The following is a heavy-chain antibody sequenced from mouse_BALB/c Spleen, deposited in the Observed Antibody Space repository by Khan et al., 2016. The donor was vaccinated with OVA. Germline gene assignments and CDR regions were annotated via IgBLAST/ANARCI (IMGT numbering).Heavy chain of an antibody. Sequence: QVQLKQPGPEVVRPGVSVMISCKGSGYTFTDYAMHWVKQSHAKSLEWTGLISTYNGNTNYNQKFKGKATMTVDKSSSTASMELARLTSEDSAIYYCARYYYGSCYFDYWGQGTTLTVSS. D-gene: IGHD1-1*01. CDR3: ARYYYGSCYFDY. CDR2: ISTYNGNT. CDR1: GYTFTDYA. V-gene: IGHV1S137*01. J-gene: IGHJ2*01.